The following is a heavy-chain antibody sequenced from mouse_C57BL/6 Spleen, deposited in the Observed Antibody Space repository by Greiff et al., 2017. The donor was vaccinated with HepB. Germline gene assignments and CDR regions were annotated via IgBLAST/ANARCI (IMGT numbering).Heavy chain of an antibody. CDR1: GYTFTSYW. CDR2: IDPSDSYT. V-gene: IGHV1-50*01. J-gene: IGHJ3*01. D-gene: IGHD2-1*01. CDR3: ARAHYGNYEAWFAY. Sequence: VQLQQPGAELVKPGASVKLSCKASGYTFTSYWMQWVKQRPGQGLEWIGEIDPSDSYTNYNQKFKGKATLTVDTSSSTAYMQLSSLTSEDSAVYYCARAHYGNYEAWFAYWGQGTLVTVSA.